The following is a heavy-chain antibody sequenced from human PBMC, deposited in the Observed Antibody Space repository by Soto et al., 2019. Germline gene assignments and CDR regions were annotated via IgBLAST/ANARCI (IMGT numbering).Heavy chain of an antibody. J-gene: IGHJ5*02. Sequence: ASVKVSCYASAYSLNGYTMNWVRQAPGQRLEWMGCINPDNGNTKSSQKFQDRVIITRDTSASTAYIDLSSLRSEDTAVYYCARGIATGQLDPWGQGTLVTVSS. CDR1: AYSLNGYT. D-gene: IGHD2-15*01. CDR3: ARGIATGQLDP. CDR2: INPDNGNT. V-gene: IGHV1-3*01.